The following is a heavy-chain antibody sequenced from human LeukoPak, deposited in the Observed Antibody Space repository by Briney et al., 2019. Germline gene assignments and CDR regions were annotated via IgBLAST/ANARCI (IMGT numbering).Heavy chain of an antibody. CDR2: IKQDGSEK. CDR1: GLTFGNTYW. J-gene: IGHJ4*02. D-gene: IGHD5-24*01. CDR3: ARGREGHYFDY. Sequence: GGSLRLSCAVFGLTFGNTYWISWVRQAPGKGLEWVANIKQDGSEKYYADFVKGRFTISRDNAKNSLYLQMNRLGAEDTAVYYCARGREGHYFDYWGQGTLVTVSS. V-gene: IGHV3-7*01.